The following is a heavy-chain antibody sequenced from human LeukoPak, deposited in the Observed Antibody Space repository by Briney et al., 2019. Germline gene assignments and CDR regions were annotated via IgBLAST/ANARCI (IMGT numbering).Heavy chain of an antibody. J-gene: IGHJ6*03. Sequence: ASVKVSCKASGYTFTSYGISWVRQAPGQGLEWMGWISACNGNTNYAQKLQGRVTMTTDTSTSTAYMELRSLRSDDTAVYYCASLDTYYYGSGSAGYYMDVWGKGTTVTVSS. D-gene: IGHD3-10*01. V-gene: IGHV1-18*01. CDR1: GYTFTSYG. CDR3: ASLDTYYYGSGSAGYYMDV. CDR2: ISACNGNT.